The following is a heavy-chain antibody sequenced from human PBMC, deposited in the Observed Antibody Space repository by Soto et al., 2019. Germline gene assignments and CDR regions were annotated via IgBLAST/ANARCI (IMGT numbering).Heavy chain of an antibody. CDR2: ISGGSVST. D-gene: IGHD1-1*01. J-gene: IGHJ5*02. CDR1: GFTFSSYA. Sequence: AGGSLRLSCAASGFTFSSYAMSWVRRAPGKGLEWVSSISGGSVSTYYADSVKGRFTISRDNSRNTLYLQMNSLRAEDTAVYYCAKGMEFYPWGQGTLVTVSS. V-gene: IGHV3-23*01. CDR3: AKGMEFYP.